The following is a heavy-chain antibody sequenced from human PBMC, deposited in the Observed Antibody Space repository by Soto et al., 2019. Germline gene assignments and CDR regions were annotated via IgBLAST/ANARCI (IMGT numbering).Heavy chain of an antibody. CDR1: GFTFSSYW. CDR3: ARESVLRFLEWLVYWYFDL. J-gene: IGHJ2*01. D-gene: IGHD3-3*01. V-gene: IGHV3-7*01. CDR2: IKQDGSEK. Sequence: GGSLRLSCAASGFTFSSYWMSWVRQAPGKGLEWVANIKQDGSEKYYVDSVKGRFTISRDNAKNSLYLQMNSLRAEDTAVYYCARESVLRFLEWLVYWYFDLWGRGALVTVSS.